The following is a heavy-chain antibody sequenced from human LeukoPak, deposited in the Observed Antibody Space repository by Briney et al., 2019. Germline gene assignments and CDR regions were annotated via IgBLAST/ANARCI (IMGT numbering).Heavy chain of an antibody. J-gene: IGHJ4*02. CDR3: AKDSAQYDSSGYYRD. CDR1: GFTFSSYG. D-gene: IGHD3-22*01. Sequence: GGSLRLSCAASGFTFSSYGMHWVRQAPGKGLEWVAVISYDGSNKYYADSVKGRFTTSRDNSKNTLYLQMNSLRAEDTAVYYCAKDSAQYDSSGYYRDWGQGTLVTVSS. CDR2: ISYDGSNK. V-gene: IGHV3-30*18.